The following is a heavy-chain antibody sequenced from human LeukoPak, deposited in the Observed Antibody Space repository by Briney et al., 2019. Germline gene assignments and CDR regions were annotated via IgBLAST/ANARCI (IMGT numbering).Heavy chain of an antibody. CDR2: TYYRSKWYN. Sequence: SRTLSLTCAISGDSVSSNSAAWNWIRQSPSRGLEWLGRTYYRSKWYNDYAVSVKSRITINPDTSKNQFSLQLNSVTPEDTAVYYCARAESAMVRGVIPIYFDYWGQGTLVTVSS. V-gene: IGHV6-1*01. CDR1: GDSVSSNSAA. J-gene: IGHJ4*02. D-gene: IGHD3-10*01. CDR3: ARAESAMVRGVIPIYFDY.